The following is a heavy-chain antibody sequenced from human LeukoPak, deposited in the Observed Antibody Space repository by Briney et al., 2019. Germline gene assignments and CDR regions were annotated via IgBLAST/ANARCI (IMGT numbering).Heavy chain of an antibody. Sequence: GGSLRLSCATSGFTFSSYAKSWVRQAPGKGLEWVSAISGSGGSTYYADSVKGRFTISRDNSKNTLYLQMNSLRAEDTAVYYCASRIVGATTHYYYYYGMDVWGQGTTVTVSS. CDR3: ASRIVGATTHYYYYYGMDV. J-gene: IGHJ6*02. CDR1: GFTFSSYA. D-gene: IGHD1-26*01. CDR2: ISGSGGST. V-gene: IGHV3-23*01.